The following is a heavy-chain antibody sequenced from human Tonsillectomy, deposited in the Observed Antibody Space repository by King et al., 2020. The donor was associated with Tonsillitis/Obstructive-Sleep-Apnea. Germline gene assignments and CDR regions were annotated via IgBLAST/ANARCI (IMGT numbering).Heavy chain of an antibody. J-gene: IGHJ3*02. D-gene: IGHD2-15*01. CDR2: VTGSGGST. V-gene: IGHV3-23*04. CDR1: GFTFRDYA. CDR3: AKDRQARRGYCSGGSCYHDAFDM. Sequence: VQLVESGGGLVQPGGSLRLSCAASGFTFRDYAFSWVRQAPGKGLEWVSVVTGSGGSTHYADSVKGRFTISSENSNNTVYLQMNSLRAEDTAVYYCAKDRQARRGYCSGGSCYHDAFDMWGQGTRVTVSS.